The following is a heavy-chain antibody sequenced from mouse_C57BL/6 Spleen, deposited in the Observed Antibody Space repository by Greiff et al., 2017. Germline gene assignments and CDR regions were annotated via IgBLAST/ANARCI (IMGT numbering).Heavy chain of an antibody. CDR3: TAYYYGSSYGFAY. Sequence: EVQLQQSGTVLARPGASVKMSCKTSGYTFTSYWMHWVKQRPGQGLEWIGAIYPGNGDTSYNQKFKGKAKLTAVTSASTAYMELSSLTNEESAVYYCTAYYYGSSYGFAYWGQGTLVTVSA. V-gene: IGHV1-5*01. CDR1: GYTFTSYW. CDR2: IYPGNGDT. J-gene: IGHJ3*01. D-gene: IGHD1-1*01.